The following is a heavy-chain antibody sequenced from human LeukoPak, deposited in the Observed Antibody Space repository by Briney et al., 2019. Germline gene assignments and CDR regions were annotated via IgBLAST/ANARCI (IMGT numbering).Heavy chain of an antibody. CDR3: ARDTGSFPHVSFDI. CDR1: GGSISSGTYY. J-gene: IGHJ3*02. D-gene: IGHD1-26*01. V-gene: IGHV4-39*07. CDR2: IYYSGST. Sequence: SETLSLTCTVSGGSISSGTYYWGWIRQPPGKGLEWIGSIYYSGSTYYNPSLKSRVTISVDTSKNQFSLKLNSVTAADTAVYCARDTGSFPHVSFDIWGQGTMVTVSS.